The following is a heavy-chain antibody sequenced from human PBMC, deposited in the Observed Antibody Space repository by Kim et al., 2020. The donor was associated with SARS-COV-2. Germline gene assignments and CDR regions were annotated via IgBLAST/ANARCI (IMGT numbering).Heavy chain of an antibody. CDR2: ISDSGGGR. D-gene: IGHD6-19*01. J-gene: IGHJ4*02. CDR1: GFTFSNYA. Sequence: GGSLRLSCAASGFTFSNYAMSWVRQAPGKGLEWVSAISDSGGGRYYADSVEGRFTISRDNSKNTLYLQMNSLRAEDTALYYCAKVTWDGLDAYWGQGPLV. CDR3: AKVTWDGLDAY. V-gene: IGHV3-23*01.